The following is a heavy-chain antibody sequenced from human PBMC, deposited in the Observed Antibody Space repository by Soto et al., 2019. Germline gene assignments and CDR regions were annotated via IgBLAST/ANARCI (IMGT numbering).Heavy chain of an antibody. J-gene: IGHJ6*02. CDR3: AKDSKYYYYGMDV. CDR1: GFTFSSYA. CDR2: ISGSGGST. V-gene: IGHV3-23*01. Sequence: EVQLLESGGGLVQPGGSLRLSCAASGFTFSSYAMSWVHQAPGKGLEWVSAISGSGGSTYYADSVKGRFTISRDNSKNTLYLQMNSLRAEDTAVYYCAKDSKYYYYGMDVWGQGTTVTVSS.